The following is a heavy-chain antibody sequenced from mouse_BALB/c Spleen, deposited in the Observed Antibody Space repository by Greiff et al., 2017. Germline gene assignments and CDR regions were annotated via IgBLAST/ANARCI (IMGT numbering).Heavy chain of an antibody. CDR1: GYSITSGYY. CDR3: ARGGYYRYLYYAMDY. V-gene: IGHV3-6*02. Sequence: DVQLVESGPGLVKPSQSLSLTCSVTGYSITSGYYWNWIRQFPGNKLEWMGYISYDGSNNYNPSLKNRISITRDTSKNQFFLKLNSVTTEDTATYYCARGGYYRYLYYAMDYWGQGTSVTVSS. CDR2: ISYDGSN. D-gene: IGHD2-14*01. J-gene: IGHJ4*01.